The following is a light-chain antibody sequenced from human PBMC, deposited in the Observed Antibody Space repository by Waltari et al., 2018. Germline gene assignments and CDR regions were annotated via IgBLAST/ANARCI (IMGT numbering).Light chain of an antibody. J-gene: IGKJ2*01. V-gene: IGKV2-28*01. CDR3: MQALQTPYT. CDR1: QSLLHSNGYNY. Sequence: DIVMTQSPLSLPVTPGEPASISCRSSQSLLHSNGYNYLDWYLQKPGQSPHLLIYLGSNRASWVPDRFSGSGSGTDFTLKISRVEAGDVGVYYCMQALQTPYTFGQGTKLEIK. CDR2: LGS.